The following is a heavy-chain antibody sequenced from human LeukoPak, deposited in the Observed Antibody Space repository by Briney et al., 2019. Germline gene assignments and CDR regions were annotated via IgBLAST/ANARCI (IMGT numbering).Heavy chain of an antibody. D-gene: IGHD6-13*01. V-gene: IGHV3-23*01. CDR2: ISGNGGNT. CDR1: GFTVSSYA. Sequence: GRSLRLSCAAAGFTVSSYAMSWVRQAPGKGLEWVSSISGNGGNTYYAESVKGRFTISTDNSKNSLYLQMNSQTTKDTAVYYCVNSPSYSSSWYGVDYWCQGPLVIVSS. CDR3: VNSPSYSSSWYGVDY. J-gene: IGHJ4*02.